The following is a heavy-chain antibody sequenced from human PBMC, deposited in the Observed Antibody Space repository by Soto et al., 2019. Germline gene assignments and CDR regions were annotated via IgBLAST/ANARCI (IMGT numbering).Heavy chain of an antibody. CDR1: GFTFSNYW. J-gene: IGHJ4*02. V-gene: IGHV3-7*04. D-gene: IGHD2-15*01. Sequence: EVQLVESGGGLVQPGGSLRLSCAASGFTFSNYWMSWVRQAPGKGLEWVATIKQDGSEKYYVDSMQGRFTISRDNAKNSLYLQMNSLRAEDTAVYYCARDRLAEFDYWGQGTLVTVSS. CDR3: ARDRLAEFDY. CDR2: IKQDGSEK.